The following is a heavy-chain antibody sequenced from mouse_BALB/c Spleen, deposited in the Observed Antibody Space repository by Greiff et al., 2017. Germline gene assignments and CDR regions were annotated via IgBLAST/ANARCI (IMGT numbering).Heavy chain of an antibody. CDR3: ATLPPWFAY. CDR1: GYSITSDYA. J-gene: IGHJ3*01. Sequence: EVKLQESGPGLVKPSQSLSLTCTVTGYSITSDYAWNWIRQFPGNKLEWMGYISYSGSTSYNPSLKSRISITRDTSKNQFFLQLNSVTTEDTATYYCATLPPWFAYWGQGTLVTVSA. D-gene: IGHD5-5*01. V-gene: IGHV3-2*02. CDR2: ISYSGST.